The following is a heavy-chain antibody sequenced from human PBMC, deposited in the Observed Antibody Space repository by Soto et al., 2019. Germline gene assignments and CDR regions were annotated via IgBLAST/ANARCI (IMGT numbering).Heavy chain of an antibody. D-gene: IGHD3-9*01. CDR1: GFTVSSNY. CDR3: ASGNYYILTGYYRREDAFDI. Sequence: EVQLVESGGGLVQPGGSLRLSCAASGFTVSSNYMSWVRQAPGKGLEWVSVIYSGGSTYYADSVKGRFTISRHNSKNTLYLQMNSLRAEDTAVYYCASGNYYILTGYYRREDAFDIWGQGTMVTVSS. V-gene: IGHV3-53*04. CDR2: IYSGGST. J-gene: IGHJ3*02.